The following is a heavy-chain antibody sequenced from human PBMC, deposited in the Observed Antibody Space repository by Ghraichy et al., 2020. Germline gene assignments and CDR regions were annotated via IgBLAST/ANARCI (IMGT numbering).Heavy chain of an antibody. V-gene: IGHV3-30*18. D-gene: IGHD6-13*01. J-gene: IGHJ4*02. CDR1: GFTFSSYG. Sequence: GGSLRLSCAASGFTFSSYGMHWVRQAPGKGLEWVAVISYDGSNKYYADSVKGRFTISRDNSKNTLYLQMNSLRAEDTAVYYCAKDKAAAHPLTYYFDYWGQGTLVTVSS. CDR3: AKDKAAAHPLTYYFDY. CDR2: ISYDGSNK.